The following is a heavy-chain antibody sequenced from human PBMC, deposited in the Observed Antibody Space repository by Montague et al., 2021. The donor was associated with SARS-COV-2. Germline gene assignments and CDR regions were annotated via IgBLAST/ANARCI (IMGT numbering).Heavy chain of an antibody. CDR3: ARGAPGY. CDR1: GGSFSDYH. D-gene: IGHD1-1*01. Sequence: SETLSLTCAVYGGSFSDYHWTWIRQSPGGGLEWIGQINYGGSTKYNPPLRSRVTISIDASKNQFSLELTSVTAADTAVYYCARGAPGYWGQGTLVTVSS. J-gene: IGHJ4*02. V-gene: IGHV4-34*01. CDR2: INYGGST.